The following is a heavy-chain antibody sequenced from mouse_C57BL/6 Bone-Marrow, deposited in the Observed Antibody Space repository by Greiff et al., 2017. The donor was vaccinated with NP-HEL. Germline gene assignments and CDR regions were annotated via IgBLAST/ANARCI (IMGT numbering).Heavy chain of an antibody. V-gene: IGHV1-55*01. Sequence: QVQLQQPGAELVKPGASVKMSCKASGYAFTSYWITWVKQRPGQGLEWIGDIYPGSGSTNYNEKFKSKATLTVDTSSSTAYMQLSSRTSEDSAVYYCARWEDYYGSSYEDAMDYWGQGTSVTVSS. CDR3: ARWEDYYGSSYEDAMDY. J-gene: IGHJ4*01. CDR2: IYPGSGST. CDR1: GYAFTSYW. D-gene: IGHD1-1*01.